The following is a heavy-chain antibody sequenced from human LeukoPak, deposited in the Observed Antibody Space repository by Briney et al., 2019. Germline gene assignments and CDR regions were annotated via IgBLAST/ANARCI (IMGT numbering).Heavy chain of an antibody. D-gene: IGHD6-19*01. CDR1: GFTFYTYS. Sequence: PGGALRLSCASSGFTFYTYSMNWVRQAPGKGLEWVSSISSTTAYINYADSLRGRFTISRDNAMNSLYPQMNSLRVEAPAIYYCARVGLDNTGWHINWFDPXGQXXXXXXXS. J-gene: IGHJ5*02. CDR2: ISSTTAYI. CDR3: ARVGLDNTGWHINWFDP. V-gene: IGHV3-21*04.